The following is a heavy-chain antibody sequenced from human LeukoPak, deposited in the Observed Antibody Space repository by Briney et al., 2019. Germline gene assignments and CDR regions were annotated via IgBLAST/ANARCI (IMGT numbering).Heavy chain of an antibody. Sequence: GESLKISCKGSGYSFTSYWIGWVRQMPGKGLEWMGIIYPGDSDTRYSPSFQGQVTISADKSISTAYLQWSSLKASDTAMYYCARQKYSSSWYVWFDPWGQRTLVTVSS. V-gene: IGHV5-51*01. D-gene: IGHD6-13*01. CDR1: GYSFTSYW. J-gene: IGHJ5*02. CDR3: ARQKYSSSWYVWFDP. CDR2: IYPGDSDT.